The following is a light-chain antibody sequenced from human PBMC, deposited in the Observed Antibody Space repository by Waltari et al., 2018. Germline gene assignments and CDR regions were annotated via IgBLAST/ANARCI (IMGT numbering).Light chain of an antibody. CDR1: SSNIGDNY. Sequence: QSLLTQPPSVSAAPRQKVTISCSGSSSNIGDNYVSWYRQLPGTAPKLLIYDNDRRPSGIPDQCSGSKSGTSATLGITGRQTGDEADYYCGTWDTSLSAYVFGPGTKVTVL. CDR3: GTWDTSLSAYV. V-gene: IGLV1-51*01. CDR2: DND. J-gene: IGLJ1*01.